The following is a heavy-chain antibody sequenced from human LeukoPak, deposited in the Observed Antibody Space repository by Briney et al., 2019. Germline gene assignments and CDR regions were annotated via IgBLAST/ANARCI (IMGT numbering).Heavy chain of an antibody. D-gene: IGHD4-17*01. Sequence: GGSLRLSCVASGFTFSSYGMHWVRQAPGKGREWVAFIRYDGSNKYYADSVKGRFTISRDNSKNTLYLQMNSLRAEDTAVYYCAKPHSYGDYSPFDHWGQGTLVTVSS. J-gene: IGHJ4*02. V-gene: IGHV3-30*02. CDR2: IRYDGSNK. CDR1: GFTFSSYG. CDR3: AKPHSYGDYSPFDH.